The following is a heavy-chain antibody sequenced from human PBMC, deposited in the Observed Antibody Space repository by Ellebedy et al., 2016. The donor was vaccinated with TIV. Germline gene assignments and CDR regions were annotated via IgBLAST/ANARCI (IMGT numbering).Heavy chain of an antibody. Sequence: GGSLRLXXAASGFTFSSYWMSWVRQAPGKGLEWVANIKQDGSEKYYVDSVKGRFTISRDNAKNSLYLQMNSLRAEDTAVYYCARAPTAMGWYGMDVWGQGTTVTVSS. D-gene: IGHD5-18*01. CDR2: IKQDGSEK. V-gene: IGHV3-7*01. J-gene: IGHJ6*02. CDR3: ARAPTAMGWYGMDV. CDR1: GFTFSSYW.